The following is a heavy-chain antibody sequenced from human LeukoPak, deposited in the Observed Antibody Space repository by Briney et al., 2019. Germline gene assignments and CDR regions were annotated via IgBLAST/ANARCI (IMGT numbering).Heavy chain of an antibody. CDR2: ISSSSSYI. Sequence: GGSLRLSCAASGFTFSSYSMNWVRQAPGKGLEWVSSISSSSSYIYYADSVKGRFTISRDNAKNSLYLQMNSLRAEDTAVYYCARDPRWYCSSTSCPDHYAYWGQGTLVTVSS. D-gene: IGHD2-2*01. CDR3: ARDPRWYCSSTSCPDHYAY. J-gene: IGHJ4*02. CDR1: GFTFSSYS. V-gene: IGHV3-21*01.